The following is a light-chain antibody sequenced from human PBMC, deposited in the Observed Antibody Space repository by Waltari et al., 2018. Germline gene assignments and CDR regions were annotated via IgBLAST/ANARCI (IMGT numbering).Light chain of an antibody. Sequence: QTVVTQEPSFSVSPGGTVKLNCGVNSGSGSTSNFPSWYQQTPGQAPRTLIYSTNTRSSGVPDRFSGSILGNKAALTITGAQADDECDYYCVVYVGSGISVFGGGTKLTVL. V-gene: IGLV8-61*01. CDR3: VVYVGSGISV. J-gene: IGLJ3*02. CDR1: SGSGSTSNF. CDR2: STN.